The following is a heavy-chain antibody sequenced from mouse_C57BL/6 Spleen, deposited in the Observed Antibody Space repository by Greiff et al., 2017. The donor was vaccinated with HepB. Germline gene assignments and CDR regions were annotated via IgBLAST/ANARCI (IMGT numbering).Heavy chain of an antibody. Sequence: QVQLQQSGAELVKPGASVKMSCKASGYTFTSYWITWVKQRPGQGLEWIGDIYPGSGSTNYNEKFKSKATLTVDTSSSTAYMQLSSLTSEDSAVYYCARGGYYGSRKNYAMDYWGQGTSVTVSS. CDR1: GYTFTSYW. CDR3: ARGGYYGSRKNYAMDY. V-gene: IGHV1-55*01. J-gene: IGHJ4*01. D-gene: IGHD1-1*01. CDR2: IYPGSGST.